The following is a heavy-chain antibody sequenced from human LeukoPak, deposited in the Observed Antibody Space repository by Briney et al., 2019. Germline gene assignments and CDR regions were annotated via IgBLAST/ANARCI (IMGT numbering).Heavy chain of an antibody. CDR3: ARYYDGRALDY. CDR1: GGSFSGYY. J-gene: IGHJ4*02. D-gene: IGHD3-22*01. CDR2: INHSGST. Sequence: SETLSLTCAVYGGSFSGYYWSWIRQPPGKGLEWVGEINHSGSTNYNPSLKSRVTISVDTSKNQFSLKLSSVTAADTAVYYCARYYDGRALDYWGQGTLVTVSS. V-gene: IGHV4-34*01.